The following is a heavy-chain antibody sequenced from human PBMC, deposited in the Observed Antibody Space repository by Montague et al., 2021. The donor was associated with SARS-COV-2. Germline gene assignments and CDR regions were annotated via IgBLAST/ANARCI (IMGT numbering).Heavy chain of an antibody. V-gene: IGHV4-31*03. D-gene: IGHD2/OR15-2a*01. J-gene: IGHJ4*02. CDR1: GGSIRSGGYY. CDR3: ASSYFGLQTQVDY. Sequence: TLSLTCNVSGGSIRSGGYYWTWVRQHPGKGLDWIGNIYHSGSTYYNPSLKSRLTISVDTSKNQFSLKLNSVSAADTAVYYCASSYFGLQTQVDYWGQGTLVTVSS. CDR2: IYHSGST.